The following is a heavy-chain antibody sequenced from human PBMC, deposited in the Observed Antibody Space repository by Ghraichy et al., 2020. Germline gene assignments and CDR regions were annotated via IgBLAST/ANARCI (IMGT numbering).Heavy chain of an antibody. CDR2: MNPNSGNT. D-gene: IGHD5-12*01. CDR1: GYTFTSYD. Sequence: ASVKVSCKASGYTFTSYDINWVRQATGQGLEWMGWMNPNSGNTGYAQKFQGRVTMTRNTSLSTAYMELSSLRSEDTAVYYCARGIVATIVGAFDIWGQGTMVTVSS. CDR3: ARGIVATIVGAFDI. J-gene: IGHJ3*02. V-gene: IGHV1-8*01.